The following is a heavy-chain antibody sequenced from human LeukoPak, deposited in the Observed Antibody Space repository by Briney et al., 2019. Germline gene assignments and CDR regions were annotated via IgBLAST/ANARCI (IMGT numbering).Heavy chain of an antibody. D-gene: IGHD6-19*01. CDR1: GYTFTGYY. CDR3: ARVGSGWYGVPFDY. Sequence: ASVKVSCKASGYTFTGYYMHWVRQAPGQGLEWMGRINPNSGGTNYAQKFQGRVIMTRDTSISTAYMELSRLRSDDTAVYYCARVGSGWYGVPFDYWGQGTLVTVSS. CDR2: INPNSGGT. J-gene: IGHJ4*02. V-gene: IGHV1-2*06.